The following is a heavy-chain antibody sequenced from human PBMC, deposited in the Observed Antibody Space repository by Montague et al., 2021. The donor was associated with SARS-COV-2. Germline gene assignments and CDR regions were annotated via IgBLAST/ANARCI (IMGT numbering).Heavy chain of an antibody. CDR3: ARLPWRMTLVGAVRRCGMDV. D-gene: IGHD3-3*01. CDR1: CDSISGGNSY. CDR2: ISYSGST. Sequence: SETLSLTCIVSCDSISGGNSYWGWIRQPPGKGLECIGSISYSGSTSYNASLKSRVTISVDTSKNEFSLRLSSVTASDTAVYYCARLPWRMTLVGAVRRCGMDVWGQGTTVTVSS. J-gene: IGHJ6*02. V-gene: IGHV4-39*07.